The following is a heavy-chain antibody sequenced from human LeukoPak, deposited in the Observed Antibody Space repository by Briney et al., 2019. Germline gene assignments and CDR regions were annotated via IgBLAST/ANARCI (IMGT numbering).Heavy chain of an antibody. V-gene: IGHV4-59*01. Sequence: SETLSLTCTVSGGSISSYYWSWIRQPPGKGLEYIGYISYSGSANYNPSLKSPVTISGDTSNKQFSLRLSSVTAADTAVYYCARANAYYYDGSGYYASHSYYYMDVWGNGTTVTVSS. CDR2: ISYSGSA. J-gene: IGHJ6*03. CDR1: GGSISSYY. D-gene: IGHD3-22*01. CDR3: ARANAYYYDGSGYYASHSYYYMDV.